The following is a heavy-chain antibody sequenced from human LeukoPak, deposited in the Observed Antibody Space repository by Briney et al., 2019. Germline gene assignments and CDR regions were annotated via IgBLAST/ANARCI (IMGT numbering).Heavy chain of an antibody. D-gene: IGHD3-22*01. CDR1: GGSFSGYY. Sequence: PSETLSLTCAVYGGSFSGYYWSWIRQPPGKGLEWIGEINHSGSTNYNPSLKRRVTISVDTSKNQFSLKLSSVTAADTAVYYCARGRRGGRIVVVITPYSDPYFDYWGQGTPVTVSS. J-gene: IGHJ4*02. V-gene: IGHV4-34*01. CDR2: INHSGST. CDR3: ARGRRGGRIVVVITPYSDPYFDY.